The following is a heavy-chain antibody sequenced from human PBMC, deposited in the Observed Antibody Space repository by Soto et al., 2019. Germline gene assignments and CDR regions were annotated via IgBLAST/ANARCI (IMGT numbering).Heavy chain of an antibody. CDR1: GASVSKYY. V-gene: IGHV4-4*07. CDR3: ARSPAYADYANLDT. Sequence: QVQLQESGPGLVKPSETLSLTCTVSGASVSKYYWNWIRQPAGKGLEWIGRIHSTRSPNYNPSLKSRVTMSVDTSKNQFSLKLNLTSVTAADTAVYYCARSPAYADYANLDTWGQGTLVTVSS. CDR2: IHSTRSP. J-gene: IGHJ5*02. D-gene: IGHD4-17*01.